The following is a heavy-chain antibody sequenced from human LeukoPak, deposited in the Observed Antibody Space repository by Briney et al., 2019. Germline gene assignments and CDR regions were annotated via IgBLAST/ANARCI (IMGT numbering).Heavy chain of an antibody. V-gene: IGHV3-64*01. J-gene: IGHJ6*03. CDR1: GFTFSSYA. Sequence: PGGSLRLSCAASGFTFSSYAMHWVRQAPGKGLEYASAISSNGGSTYYANSVKGRFTISRDNSKNTLYLQMGSLRAEDMAVYYCARVPPNYYYYYMDVWGKGTTVTVSS. CDR3: ARVPPNYYYYYMDV. CDR2: ISSNGGST.